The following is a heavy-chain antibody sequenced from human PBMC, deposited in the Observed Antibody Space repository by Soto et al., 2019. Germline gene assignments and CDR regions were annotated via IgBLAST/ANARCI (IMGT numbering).Heavy chain of an antibody. CDR2: INGRGGKT. CDR1: GFIFSDYA. D-gene: IGHD6-6*01. Sequence: EVQLLESGGGLVQPGGSLRPSCAASGFIFSDYAMSWVRQAPGKGLEWVSAINGRGGKTYYADSVKGRFTISRDNSKNTLNLQMNSLTAEDTAIYYCGKEREQVVIDSWGQGTLVTVSS. J-gene: IGHJ5*01. CDR3: GKEREQVVIDS. V-gene: IGHV3-23*01.